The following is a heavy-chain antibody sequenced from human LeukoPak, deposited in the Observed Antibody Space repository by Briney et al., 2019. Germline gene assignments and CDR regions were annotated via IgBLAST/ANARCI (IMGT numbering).Heavy chain of an antibody. Sequence: GGSLRLSCAASGFTFSSYAMSWVRQAPGKGLEWVSAISGSGGSTYYADSVKGRFTISRDNSKNMVYLQMNSLRTQDTAVYYCAKATGTAYPDYWGQGTLVTVSS. J-gene: IGHJ4*02. CDR3: AKATGTAYPDY. CDR1: GFTFSSYA. V-gene: IGHV3-23*01. D-gene: IGHD1-14*01. CDR2: ISGSGGST.